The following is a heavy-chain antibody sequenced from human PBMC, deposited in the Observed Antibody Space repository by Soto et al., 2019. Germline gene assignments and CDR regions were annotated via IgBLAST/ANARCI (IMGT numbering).Heavy chain of an antibody. J-gene: IGHJ3*02. CDR3: AKGSVMITFGGAFDI. D-gene: IGHD3-16*01. CDR1: GSTFSSYA. V-gene: IGHV3-23*01. CDR2: ISGSGGST. Sequence: EVQLLESGGGLVQPGGSLRLSCAASGSTFSSYAMSWVRQAPGKGLEWVSAISGSGGSTYYADSVKGRFTISRDNSKNTLYLPMNSLRAEDTAVYYWAKGSVMITFGGAFDIWGQGTMVTVSS.